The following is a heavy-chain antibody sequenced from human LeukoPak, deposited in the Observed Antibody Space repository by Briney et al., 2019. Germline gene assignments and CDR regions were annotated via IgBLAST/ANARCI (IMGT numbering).Heavy chain of an antibody. V-gene: IGHV4-39*07. D-gene: IGHD6-13*01. J-gene: IGHJ3*02. CDR3: ARTPQYSSSPAAFDI. CDR2: ISYSGRT. Sequence: SETLSLTCTVSDGSISSNRYYWGWIRQPPGKGLEWIGSISYSGRTYYNPSLESRVTISVDASKNQFSLELNSVTAADTAVYYCARTPQYSSSPAAFDIWGQGTMVTVSS. CDR1: DGSISSNRYY.